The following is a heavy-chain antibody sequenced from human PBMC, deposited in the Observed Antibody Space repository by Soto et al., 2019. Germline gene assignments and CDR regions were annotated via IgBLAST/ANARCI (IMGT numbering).Heavy chain of an antibody. J-gene: IGHJ4*02. CDR2: TYYRSKWDN. CDR1: GDSVSSNSAA. D-gene: IGHD6-25*01. Sequence: QSQTLSLTCAISGDSVSSNSAAWNWIRQYPSRGLEWLGRTYYRSKWDNDYPVSVKSRITINPDTSKNQFSLQLNSVTPEDAAVSYCARYSSAQHDFDYWGQGTLVTVSS. CDR3: ARYSSAQHDFDY. V-gene: IGHV6-1*01.